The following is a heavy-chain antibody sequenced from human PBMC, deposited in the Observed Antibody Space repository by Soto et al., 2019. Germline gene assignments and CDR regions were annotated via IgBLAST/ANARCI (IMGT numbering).Heavy chain of an antibody. CDR2: IIPVTGVA. J-gene: IGHJ4*02. CDR1: GGTFSTYT. V-gene: IGHV1-69*02. CDR3: ANHTLTGVVF. Sequence: QVQLVQSGAELKKPGSSVKVSCKASGGTFSTYTFSWVRQAPGQGLEWMGRIIPVTGVANYAQKFQGSVTISADKSTSTAYMELSSLRSDDTAVYYCANHTLTGVVFWGQGTLVTVSS. D-gene: IGHD3-9*01.